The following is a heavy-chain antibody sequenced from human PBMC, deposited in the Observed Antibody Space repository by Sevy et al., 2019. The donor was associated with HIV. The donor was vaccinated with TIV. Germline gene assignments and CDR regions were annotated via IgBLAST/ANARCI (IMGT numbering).Heavy chain of an antibody. D-gene: IGHD6-19*01. CDR2: INYSGST. Sequence: SETLSLTCTVSGASISSSGYYWGWIRQPPGKGLEWIASINYSGSTFYNPSLKSGVTISADTSKNQFSLDLNSVTAADTAIYYCAGPILTYNNGWSYYDYWGQGTVVTVSS. CDR3: AGPILTYNNGWSYYDY. CDR1: GASISSSGYY. J-gene: IGHJ4*02. V-gene: IGHV4-39*01.